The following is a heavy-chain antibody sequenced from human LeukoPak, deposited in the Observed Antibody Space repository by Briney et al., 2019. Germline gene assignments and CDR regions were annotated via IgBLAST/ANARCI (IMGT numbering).Heavy chain of an antibody. CDR3: ARFPGTTVYFDY. CDR1: RFTFSNYW. CDR2: INQDGSEK. J-gene: IGHJ4*02. D-gene: IGHD1-7*01. Sequence: GGSLRLSCAASRFTFSNYWMSWVREAPGKGLEWVANINQDGSEKFSVDSVKGRFTISRDNAKNSLYLQMNSLRAEDTAVYYCARFPGTTVYFDYWGQETLVTVSS. V-gene: IGHV3-7*02.